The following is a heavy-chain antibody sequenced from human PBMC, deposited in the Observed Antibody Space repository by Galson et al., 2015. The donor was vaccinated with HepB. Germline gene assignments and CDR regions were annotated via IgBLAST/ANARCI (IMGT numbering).Heavy chain of an antibody. V-gene: IGHV3-72*01. Sequence: SLRLSCAASGFIFSDYYMDWVRQAPGKGLEWAGRIRNRANSHTTEYAASVKGRFSISRDDSKNSLYLQMSSLKTEDTAVYYCVRSRRDGYNLDDYWGQGTLVTVSS. J-gene: IGHJ4*02. CDR3: VRSRRDGYNLDDY. CDR1: GFIFSDYY. D-gene: IGHD5-24*01. CDR2: IRNRANSHTT.